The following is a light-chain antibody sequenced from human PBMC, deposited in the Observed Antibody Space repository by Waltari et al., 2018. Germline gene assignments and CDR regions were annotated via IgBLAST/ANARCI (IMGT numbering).Light chain of an antibody. J-gene: IGKJ4*01. CDR3: QQYYSTSLT. Sequence: DIVLTQSPDSLAVSLGERATIDCKSSQSVFYSSDNKNYLAWYQQKPGQPPKLPIYWASTRESGVPDRFSGSGSGTHFTLSISGLQAEDVAVYYCQQYYSTSLTFGGGTKVEIK. CDR2: WAS. V-gene: IGKV4-1*01. CDR1: QSVFYSSDNKNY.